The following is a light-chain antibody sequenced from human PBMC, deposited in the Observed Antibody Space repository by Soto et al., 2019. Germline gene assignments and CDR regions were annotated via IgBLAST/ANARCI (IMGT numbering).Light chain of an antibody. V-gene: IGKV1-39*01. CDR2: GAS. Sequence: DIQMTQSPSSLSASVGDRVTITCQTSQSINTYLNWYQQKPGKAPKLLIYGASSLQSGVPLRFSGSGSGTDFTLTISSLEPEDFATYYCQESYSPLWGTCGHGTKVDIK. CDR1: QSINTY. J-gene: IGKJ1*01. CDR3: QESYSPLWGT.